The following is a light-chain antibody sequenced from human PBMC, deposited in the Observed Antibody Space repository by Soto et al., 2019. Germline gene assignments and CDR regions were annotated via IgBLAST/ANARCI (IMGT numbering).Light chain of an antibody. CDR1: QSVRNNY. V-gene: IGKV3-20*01. CDR2: AAS. Sequence: EILLTPSPGTLSLSPEERATLSCRASQSVRNNYLARYQQRPGQAPRLLIYAASSRATGIPDSFSGSGSGTDFTHTIRRLAPEDFAVYYCQQYGTSPRTFGQGTKVDIK. CDR3: QQYGTSPRT. J-gene: IGKJ1*01.